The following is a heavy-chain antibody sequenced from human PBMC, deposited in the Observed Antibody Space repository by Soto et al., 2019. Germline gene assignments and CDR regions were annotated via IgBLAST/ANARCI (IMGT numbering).Heavy chain of an antibody. CDR1: GGTFSSYT. D-gene: IGHD6-13*01. CDR3: AREPRGLAAAGTFYYYGVDV. V-gene: IGHV1-69*08. CDR2: IIPILGIA. J-gene: IGHJ6*02. Sequence: QVQLVQSGAEVKKPGSSVKVSCKASGGTFSSYTISWVRQAPGQGLEWMGRIIPILGIANYAQKFQGRVTITADKSTSTAYMELSSLRSEDTAVYYCAREPRGLAAAGTFYYYGVDVWGQGTTVTVSS.